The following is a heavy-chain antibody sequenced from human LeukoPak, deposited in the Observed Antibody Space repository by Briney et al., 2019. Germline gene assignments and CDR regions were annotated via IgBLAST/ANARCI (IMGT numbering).Heavy chain of an antibody. V-gene: IGHV3-7*01. Sequence: GGSLRLSCAASGLSLSSYWMSCVRQAPGKGLEWVAQTKQEGSEKYYVDSVKGRFTISRDNAKNSLYLQMNSLRAEDTAVYYCARVVATTWKGYYYYYYMDVWGKGTTVTVSS. CDR3: ARVVATTWKGYYYYYYMDV. CDR2: TKQEGSEK. CDR1: GLSLSSYW. D-gene: IGHD5-12*01. J-gene: IGHJ6*03.